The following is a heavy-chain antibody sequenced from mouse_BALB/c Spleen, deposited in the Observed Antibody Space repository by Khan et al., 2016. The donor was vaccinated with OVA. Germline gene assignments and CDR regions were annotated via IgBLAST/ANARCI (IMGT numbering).Heavy chain of an antibody. CDR3: AKGNYYEYYFDY. D-gene: IGHD1-1*01. CDR2: ISYSGGT. CDR1: GYSITSGYA. J-gene: IGHJ2*01. Sequence: EVQLQESGPGLVKPSQSLSLTCTVTGYSITSGYAWNWLRQFPGNKLEWMGYISYSGGTSYNPSLKSRISITRDSSKNQFFLQLNSVTTEDTATYYCAKGNYYEYYFDYWGQGTPLTVSS. V-gene: IGHV3-2*02.